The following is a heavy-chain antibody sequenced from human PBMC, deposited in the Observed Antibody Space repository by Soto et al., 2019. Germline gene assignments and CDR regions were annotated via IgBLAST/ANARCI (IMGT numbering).Heavy chain of an antibody. J-gene: IGHJ6*02. V-gene: IGHV1-69*01. CDR3: AVRGGSSWSSYYGMDV. CDR1: GGTFSSYA. CDR2: IIPIFGTA. D-gene: IGHD6-13*01. Sequence: QVQLVQSGAEVKKPGSSVKVSCKASGGTFSSYAISWVRQAPGQGLEWMGGIIPIFGTANSAQKFQGRVTITADESTSTAYMELSSLRSADTAVYYCAVRGGSSWSSYYGMDVWGQGTTVTVSS.